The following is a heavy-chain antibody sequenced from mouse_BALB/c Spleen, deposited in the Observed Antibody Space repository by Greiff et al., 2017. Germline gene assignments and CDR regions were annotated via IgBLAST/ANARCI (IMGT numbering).Heavy chain of an antibody. CDR3: ERYGYDAVPYAMDY. J-gene: IGHJ4*01. D-gene: IGHD2-2*01. V-gene: IGHV5-6-5*01. Sequence: EVKLVESGGGLVKPGGSLKLSCAASGFTFSSYAMSWVRQTPEKRLEWVASISSGGSTYYPDSVKGRFTISRDNARNILYLQMSSLRSEDTAMYYCERYGYDAVPYAMDYGGKGTSVTVSS. CDR1: GFTFSSYA. CDR2: ISSGGST.